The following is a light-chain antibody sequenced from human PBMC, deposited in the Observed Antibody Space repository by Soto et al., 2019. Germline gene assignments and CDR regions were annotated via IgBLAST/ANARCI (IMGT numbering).Light chain of an antibody. CDR1: QGIGRS. J-gene: IGKJ5*01. CDR3: HRFDSYPHT. Sequence: AIQLTQSPSSLSASVGDRVTIACRASQGIGRSLAWYQQKPGKAPKLLISAASTLESGVPSRFTGSGSGTDFTLTISSLQPEGFATYYCHRFDSYPHTFGQGTRLEI. CDR2: AAS. V-gene: IGKV1-13*02.